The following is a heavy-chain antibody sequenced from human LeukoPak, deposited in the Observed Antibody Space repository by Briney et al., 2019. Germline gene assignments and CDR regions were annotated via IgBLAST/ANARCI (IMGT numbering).Heavy chain of an antibody. V-gene: IGHV3-64D*09. CDR2: ISNSGGST. CDR1: GFTFSGYA. CDR3: AMNWNGDY. J-gene: IGHJ4*02. Sequence: GGSLRLSCSASGFTFSGYAMLSVRQAPGKGLECVSAISNSGGSTYYAESVKGRFTISRDNSDNTLYLQMSSLRAEDTAVYYCAMNWNGDYWGQGTLVTVSS. D-gene: IGHD1-1*01.